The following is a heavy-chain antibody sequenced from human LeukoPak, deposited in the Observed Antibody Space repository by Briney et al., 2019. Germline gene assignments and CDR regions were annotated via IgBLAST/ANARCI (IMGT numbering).Heavy chain of an antibody. D-gene: IGHD3-22*01. CDR1: GIIFSRYW. V-gene: IGHV3-74*01. CDR3: ASLGVTGY. Sequence: PGGSLRLSCAASGIIFSRYWMHWVRQAPGKGLVWVSRINSDGSTTTYADSVKGRFTISRDNAKNTLYLQMNSLRAEDTAVYYCASLGVTGYWGQGTLVTVSS. CDR2: INSDGSTT. J-gene: IGHJ4*02.